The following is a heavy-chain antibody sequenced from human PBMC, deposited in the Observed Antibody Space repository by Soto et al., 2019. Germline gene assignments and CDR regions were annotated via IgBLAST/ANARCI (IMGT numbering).Heavy chain of an antibody. J-gene: IGHJ5*02. CDR3: ARVGPWVPYYYDSSPYTFENWFDP. D-gene: IGHD3-22*01. Sequence: SEILSLSCAVYGGTCSGYYWSWIRQTPGKGLEWIGEINHSGSTNYNPSLNSRVTLSIDMTNNHVSLILNSVTAADTAVYYCARVGPWVPYYYDSSPYTFENWFDPWGQGTLVTVSS. CDR1: GGTCSGYY. V-gene: IGHV4-34*01. CDR2: INHSGST.